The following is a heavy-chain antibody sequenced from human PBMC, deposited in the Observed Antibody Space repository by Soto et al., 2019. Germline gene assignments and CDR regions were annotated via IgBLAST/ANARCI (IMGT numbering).Heavy chain of an antibody. D-gene: IGHD6-19*01. CDR2: IYHRWST. J-gene: IGHJ4*02. V-gene: IGHV4-4*02. CDR1: GGSISSSNW. CDR3: ARVAVAGTRVDY. Sequence: QVQLQESGPGLVKPSGTLSLTCAVSGGSISSSNWWSWVRQPPGKGLEWIGEIYHRWSTNYNTSLKSRVTISVDKSKNQVSLKLSSVTAADTAVYSCARVAVAGTRVDYWGQGTLVTVCS.